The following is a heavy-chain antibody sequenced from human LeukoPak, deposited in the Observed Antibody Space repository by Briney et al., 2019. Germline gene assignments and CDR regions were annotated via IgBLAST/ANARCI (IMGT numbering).Heavy chain of an antibody. J-gene: IGHJ4*02. CDR3: AKDNGWLHYCH. CDR1: GFTFSIYG. D-gene: IGHD5-24*01. V-gene: IGHV3-23*01. Sequence: RAGGSLRLSCAASGFTFSIYGMNWVRQAPGKGLEWVSGISPGGEITYYADSVKGWFTISRDNSKNTVSLQMHSLRAEDTATYYCAKDNGWLHYCHWGQGTLVTVSS. CDR2: ISPGGEIT.